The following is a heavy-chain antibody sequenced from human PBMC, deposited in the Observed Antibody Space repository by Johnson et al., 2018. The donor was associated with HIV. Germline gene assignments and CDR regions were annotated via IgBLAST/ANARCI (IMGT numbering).Heavy chain of an antibody. V-gene: IGHV3-33*06. Sequence: QVQLVESGGGVVQPGRSLRLSCAASGFTFSNYGMHWVRQAPGKGLEWVAVIWFDGSNKYYADSVKGRFTVSRDNSKNTLYLQMNSLRAEDTAVYYCAKGGEYSSSWSAFDIWGQGTMVTVSS. CDR2: IWFDGSNK. J-gene: IGHJ3*02. CDR3: AKGGEYSSSWSAFDI. D-gene: IGHD6-6*01. CDR1: GFTFSNYG.